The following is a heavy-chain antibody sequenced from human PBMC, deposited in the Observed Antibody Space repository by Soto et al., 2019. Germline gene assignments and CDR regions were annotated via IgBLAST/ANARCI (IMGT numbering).Heavy chain of an antibody. Sequence: QVQLVQSGAEVKKPGASVKVSCKASGYTFTSYGINWVRQAPGQGLEWMGWISGYNDNTNYARRLQGRVSMTTDSATSTAYPELRSLTSDDTAVYYFARNLTSIADSYYAIEVWGQGTTVTVSS. J-gene: IGHJ6*02. CDR3: ARNLTSIADSYYAIEV. V-gene: IGHV1-18*04. D-gene: IGHD6-6*01. CDR2: ISGYNDNT. CDR1: GYTFTSYG.